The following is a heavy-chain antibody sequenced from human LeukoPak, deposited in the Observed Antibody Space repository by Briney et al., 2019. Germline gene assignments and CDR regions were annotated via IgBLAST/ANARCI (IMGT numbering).Heavy chain of an antibody. CDR3: ARDYDSSSIIPFDY. CDR1: GFTFSSYG. D-gene: IGHD6-6*01. V-gene: IGHV3-21*01. Sequence: GGSLRLSCAASGFTFSSYGMNWVRQAPGKGLEWVSSISSSSSYIYYADSVKGRFTISRDNAKNSLYLQMNSLRAEDTAVYYCARDYDSSSIIPFDYWGQGTLVTVSS. CDR2: ISSSSSYI. J-gene: IGHJ4*02.